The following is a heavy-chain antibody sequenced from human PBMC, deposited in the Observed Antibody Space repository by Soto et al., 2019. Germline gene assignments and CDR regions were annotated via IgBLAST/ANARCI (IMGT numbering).Heavy chain of an antibody. J-gene: IGHJ4*02. V-gene: IGHV3-49*03. Sequence: PGGSLRLSCTASGFTFGDYAMSWFRQAPGKGLEWVGFIRSKAYGGTTEYAASVKGRFTISRDDSKSIAYLQMNSLKTEDTAVYYCVVSGWSTVDYWGQGTLVTVSS. CDR3: VVSGWSTVDY. CDR2: IRSKAYGGTT. D-gene: IGHD6-19*01. CDR1: GFTFGDYA.